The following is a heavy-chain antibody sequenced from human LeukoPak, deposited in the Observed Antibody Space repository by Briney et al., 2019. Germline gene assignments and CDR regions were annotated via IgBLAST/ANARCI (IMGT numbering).Heavy chain of an antibody. CDR2: MYPNSGNT. V-gene: IGHV1-8*01. J-gene: IGHJ3*02. CDR3: ASGSVLLWFGEDNDAFDI. D-gene: IGHD3-10*01. CDR1: GYTFTSYD. Sequence: ASVKVSCKASGYTFTSYDINWVRQATGQGLEWMGWMYPNSGNTGYAQKFQGRVTMTRNTSISTAYMELSSLRSEDTAVYYCASGSVLLWFGEDNDAFDIWGQGTMVTVSS.